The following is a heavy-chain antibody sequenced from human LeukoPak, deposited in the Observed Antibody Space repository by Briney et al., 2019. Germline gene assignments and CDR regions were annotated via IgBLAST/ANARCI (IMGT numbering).Heavy chain of an antibody. V-gene: IGHV3-66*01. Sequence: GESLTLSCSPYGFSVSSNYMSWVRQAPGKGLEWVSVIYSGGSTYYADSVKGRFTISRDNSKNTLYLQMNSLRAEDTAVYYCAKWDGISNSCSYDAFDIWGQGTMVTVSS. CDR2: IYSGGST. D-gene: IGHD2-2*01. CDR3: AKWDGISNSCSYDAFDI. J-gene: IGHJ3*02. CDR1: GFSVSSNY.